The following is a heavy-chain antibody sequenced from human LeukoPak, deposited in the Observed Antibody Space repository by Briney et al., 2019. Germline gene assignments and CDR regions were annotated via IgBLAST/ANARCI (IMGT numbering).Heavy chain of an antibody. CDR2: TSGSGSST. Sequence: GGSLRLSCAASGFTFSSYAMSWVRQAPGKGLEWVSATSGSGSSTYYADSVKGRFTISRDNSKNTLYLQMNSLRAEDTAVYYCAKVPPYYDILTGYFAPYYYYGMDVWGQGTTVTVSS. V-gene: IGHV3-23*01. CDR1: GFTFSSYA. CDR3: AKVPPYYDILTGYFAPYYYYGMDV. J-gene: IGHJ6*02. D-gene: IGHD3-9*01.